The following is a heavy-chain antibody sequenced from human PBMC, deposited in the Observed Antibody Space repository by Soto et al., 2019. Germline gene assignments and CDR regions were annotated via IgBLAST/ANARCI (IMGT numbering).Heavy chain of an antibody. CDR3: AITLKSESTRKPPIDI. J-gene: IGHJ3*02. CDR2: ISGSGGST. D-gene: IGHD3-3*01. CDR1: GFTFSSYA. Sequence: GGSLRLSCAASGFTFSSYAMSWVRQAPGKGLEWVSAISGSGGSTYYADSVKGRFTISRDNSKNTLYLQMNSLRAEDTAVYYCAITLKSESTRKPPIDIWGQGTMVTVSS. V-gene: IGHV3-23*01.